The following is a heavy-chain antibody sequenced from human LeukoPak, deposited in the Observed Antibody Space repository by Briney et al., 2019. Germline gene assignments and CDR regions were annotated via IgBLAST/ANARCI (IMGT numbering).Heavy chain of an antibody. Sequence: PGRSLRLSCAASGFTFDDYAMHWVRQAPGKGLEWVSGISWNSGSIGYADSVKGRFTISRDNAKNSLYLQMNSLRAEDMALYYCAKSSSSGWYIEGEYFDYWGQGTLVTVSS. CDR3: AKSSSSGWYIEGEYFDY. D-gene: IGHD6-19*01. J-gene: IGHJ4*02. CDR2: ISWNSGSI. CDR1: GFTFDDYA. V-gene: IGHV3-9*03.